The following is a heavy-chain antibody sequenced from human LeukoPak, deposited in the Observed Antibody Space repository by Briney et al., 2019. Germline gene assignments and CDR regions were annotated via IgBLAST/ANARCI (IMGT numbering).Heavy chain of an antibody. Sequence: GGSLRLSCAASGFTFSSYGMHWVRQAPGKGLEWVAVIWPDGSNKYYADSVKGRFTISRDNSKNTLYLQMNSLRAEDTAVYYCARDSGYFDWLLWNYFDYWGQGTLVTVSS. CDR1: GFTFSSYG. D-gene: IGHD3-9*01. CDR2: IWPDGSNK. V-gene: IGHV3-33*01. J-gene: IGHJ4*02. CDR3: ARDSGYFDWLLWNYFDY.